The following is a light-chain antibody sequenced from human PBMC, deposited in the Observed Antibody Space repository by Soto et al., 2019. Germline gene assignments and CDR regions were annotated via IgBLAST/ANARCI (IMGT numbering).Light chain of an antibody. CDR1: QSVSSN. J-gene: IGKJ5*01. Sequence: EIVMTQSPVTLSVSPGERVTLSCRASQSVSSNLAWYQQKPGQAPRLLIYGASSRATGIPDRFSGSGSGTDFTLTISSLEPEDFAVYYCQQRSNWPITFGQGTRLEIK. CDR2: GAS. CDR3: QQRSNWPIT. V-gene: IGKV3-11*01.